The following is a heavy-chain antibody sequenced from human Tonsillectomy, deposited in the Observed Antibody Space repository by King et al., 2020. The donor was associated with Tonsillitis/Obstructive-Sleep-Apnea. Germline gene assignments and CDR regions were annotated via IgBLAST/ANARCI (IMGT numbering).Heavy chain of an antibody. V-gene: IGHV3-13*04. CDR1: GFTFSTYD. CDR2: IGTAGDT. D-gene: IGHD3-9*01. J-gene: IGHJ6*03. Sequence: VKLVESGGGLVQPGGSLRLSCAASGFTFSTYDMQWVRQVTGKGLEWVSAIGTAGDTYYPDSVKGRFTISRENAKNSLYLQMNSLRAGDTAVYFCARGSYYDILTGDGEDSYYMDVWGKGTTVTVSS. CDR3: ARGSYYDILTGDGEDSYYMDV.